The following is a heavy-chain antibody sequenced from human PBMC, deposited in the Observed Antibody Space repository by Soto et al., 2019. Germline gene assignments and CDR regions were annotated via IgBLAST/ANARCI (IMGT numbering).Heavy chain of an antibody. J-gene: IGHJ5*02. D-gene: IGHD3-10*01. CDR3: ASINYSGSGSYWWFDP. V-gene: IGHV4-4*02. Sequence: QVQLQESGPGLVKPSGTLSLTCAVSGGSISSSNWWSWVRQPPGKGLEWIGEIYHSGSTNYNPSLKSRVTIAVDQSKNQFSLKLSSVTAADTAVYYCASINYSGSGSYWWFDPWGQGTLVTVSS. CDR1: GGSISSSNW. CDR2: IYHSGST.